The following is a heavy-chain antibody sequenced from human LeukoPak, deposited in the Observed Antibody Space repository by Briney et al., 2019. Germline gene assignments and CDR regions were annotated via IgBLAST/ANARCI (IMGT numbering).Heavy chain of an antibody. CDR1: GGSFSGYY. CDR2: INHSGGT. CDR3: ARGSVLRYFDWLSTPIDY. D-gene: IGHD3-9*01. J-gene: IGHJ4*02. V-gene: IGHV4-34*01. Sequence: SETLSLTCAVYGGSFSGYYWSWIRQPPGKGLEWIGEINHSGGTNYNPSLKSRVTISVDTSKNQFSLKLSSVTAADTAVYYCARGSVLRYFDWLSTPIDYWGQGTLVTVSS.